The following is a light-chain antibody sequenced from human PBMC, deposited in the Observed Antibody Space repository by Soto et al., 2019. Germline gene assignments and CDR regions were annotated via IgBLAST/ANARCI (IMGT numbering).Light chain of an antibody. CDR1: QSISTW. J-gene: IGKJ1*01. Sequence: DIHMTQSPSTLSASLGDRVTITCRASQSISTWFAWYQQKPGKAPKLLIYDASSLKSGVPSRFSASGSGTEFTLTISSLHPDDFATYSCQQYNSYSWTFGQGTKV. V-gene: IGKV1-5*01. CDR2: DAS. CDR3: QQYNSYSWT.